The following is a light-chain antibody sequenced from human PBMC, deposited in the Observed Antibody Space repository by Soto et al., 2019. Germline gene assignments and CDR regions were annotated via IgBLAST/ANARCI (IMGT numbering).Light chain of an antibody. CDR1: QDINNY. CDR2: GAT. Sequence: DIQVTQSPSAMSASIGDGVTITCRASQDINNYVGWFQQKPGKAPQRLIHGATSLQSGVPSRFSGSGSGTEFTLTIRSLQPEDSATYYCQQHHSYPYTFGQGTHLEI. V-gene: IGKV1-17*03. J-gene: IGKJ2*01. CDR3: QQHHSYPYT.